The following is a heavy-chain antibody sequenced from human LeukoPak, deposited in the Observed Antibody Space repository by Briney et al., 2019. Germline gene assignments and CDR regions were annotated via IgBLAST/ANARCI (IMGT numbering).Heavy chain of an antibody. D-gene: IGHD3-22*01. CDR1: GFTFSSYA. Sequence: GGSLRLSCAASGFTFSSYAMHWVRQAPGKGLEWVAVISYDGSNKYYADSVKGRFTISRDNSKNTLYLQMNSLRAEDTAVYYCARDGDYYDSSDGYYFDYWGQGTLVTVSS. J-gene: IGHJ4*02. CDR2: ISYDGSNK. V-gene: IGHV3-30-3*01. CDR3: ARDGDYYDSSDGYYFDY.